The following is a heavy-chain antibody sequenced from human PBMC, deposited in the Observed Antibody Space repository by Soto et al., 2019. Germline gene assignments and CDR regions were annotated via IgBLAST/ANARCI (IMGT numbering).Heavy chain of an antibody. Sequence: ASLKVSCKASGYTFTSYAMNWMRQAPGQGLEWMGWINTNTGNPTYAQGFTGRFVFSLDTSVSTAYLQICSLKAEDTAVYYCARGNVDDYGDYDELDPWGQGTLVTVSS. D-gene: IGHD4-17*01. J-gene: IGHJ5*02. CDR3: ARGNVDDYGDYDELDP. CDR2: INTNTGNP. V-gene: IGHV7-4-1*01. CDR1: GYTFTSYA.